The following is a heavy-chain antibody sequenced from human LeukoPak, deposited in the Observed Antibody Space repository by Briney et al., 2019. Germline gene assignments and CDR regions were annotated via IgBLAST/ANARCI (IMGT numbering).Heavy chain of an antibody. D-gene: IGHD6-19*01. CDR3: TRGAHSSGWYGIDY. CDR1: GFTFSSYW. J-gene: IGHJ4*02. Sequence: PGGSLRLSCAASGFTFSSYWMHWVRQAPGKGLVWVSHLNSDGSRTSYADSVKGRFTISRDNAKNTLYLQMDRLRAEDTAVYYCTRGAHSSGWYGIDYWGQGTLVTVSS. CDR2: LNSDGSRT. V-gene: IGHV3-74*01.